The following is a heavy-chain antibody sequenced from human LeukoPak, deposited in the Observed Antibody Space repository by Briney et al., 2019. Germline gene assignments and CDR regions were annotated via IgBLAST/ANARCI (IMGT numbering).Heavy chain of an antibody. CDR2: ISSSGSTI. J-gene: IGHJ4*02. D-gene: IGHD3-3*01. Sequence: GESLRLSCAASGFTFSSYEMNWVRQAPGKGLEWVSYISSSGSTIYYADSVKGRFTISRDNAKNSLYLQMNSLRAEDTAVYYCARETRSGYYHYFDYWGQGTLVTVSS. CDR1: GFTFSSYE. CDR3: ARETRSGYYHYFDY. V-gene: IGHV3-48*03.